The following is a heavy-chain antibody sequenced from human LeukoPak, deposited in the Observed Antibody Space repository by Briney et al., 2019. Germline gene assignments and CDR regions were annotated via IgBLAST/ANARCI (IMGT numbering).Heavy chain of an antibody. J-gene: IGHJ4*02. Sequence: ASVKVSCKASGYTFTTYGISWVRQAPGQGLEWMGWISAYNGNTNYAQKLQGRVTMTTDTSTSTAYMELRSLRSDDTAVYYCARDLSGDTTGAYWGQGTLVTVSS. CDR1: GYTFTTYG. CDR2: ISAYNGNT. V-gene: IGHV1-18*01. CDR3: ARDLSGDTTGAY. D-gene: IGHD1-1*01.